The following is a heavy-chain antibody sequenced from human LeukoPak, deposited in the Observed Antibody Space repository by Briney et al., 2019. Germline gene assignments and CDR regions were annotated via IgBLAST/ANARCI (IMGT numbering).Heavy chain of an antibody. V-gene: IGHV4-59*01. J-gene: IGHJ4*02. D-gene: IGHD6-19*01. Sequence: KPSETLSLTCSVSGGSISTYYWSWIRQPPGKGLEWIGYIYYSGITRYNPSLKSRLTISVDTSKNQFSLKLSSVTAADTAVFYCARGGSAWDNPFDYWGQGTLVTVSS. CDR3: ARGGSAWDNPFDY. CDR1: GGSISTYY. CDR2: IYYSGIT.